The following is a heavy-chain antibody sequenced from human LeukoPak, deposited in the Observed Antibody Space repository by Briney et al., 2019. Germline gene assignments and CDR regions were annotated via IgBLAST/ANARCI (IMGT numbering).Heavy chain of an antibody. J-gene: IGHJ4*02. CDR2: ISGSCDST. D-gene: IGHD6-13*01. CDR1: GFTFSSYA. CDR3: AKASAAPGDFDY. V-gene: IGHV3-23*01. Sequence: GGSLRLSCAASGFTFSSYAMSGVRQAPGKGLEWVSAISGSCDSTYYADSVKRRFTISRDHSKNTLYLQMNSLRAEDTAVYYCAKASAAPGDFDYWGQGTLVTVSS.